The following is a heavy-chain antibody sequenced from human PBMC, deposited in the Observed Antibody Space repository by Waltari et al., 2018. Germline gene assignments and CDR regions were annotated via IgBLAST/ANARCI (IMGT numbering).Heavy chain of an antibody. CDR3: ATYIGASIGTAAFDV. CDR1: VVSITSNRPY. J-gene: IGHJ3*01. D-gene: IGHD5-12*01. V-gene: IGHV4-39*01. CDR2: LSYSGAT. Sequence: HLQLQESGPGLLKPSETLSLTCSVSVVSITSNRPYWVWIRKPPGQGLEWIGTLSYSGATYSSPSLKSRVTISGDTSKNQLSLILGSVTAADTAVYYCATYIGASIGTAAFDVWGQGTMVTVSA.